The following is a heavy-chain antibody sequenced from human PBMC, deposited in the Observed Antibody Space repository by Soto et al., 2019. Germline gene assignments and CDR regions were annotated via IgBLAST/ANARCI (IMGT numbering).Heavy chain of an antibody. V-gene: IGHV3-74*01. Sequence: EVQQVESGGGLVQPGGSLRLSCAASGFTFSSYWMHWVRQAPGKGLVWVSRINSDGSTTSYADSVQGRFTISRDNAKNTLYLQMNNLRAEDTAVYYCARVGIGNYHVASWGQGTLVTVSS. CDR2: INSDGSTT. CDR3: ARVGIGNYHVAS. CDR1: GFTFSSYW. J-gene: IGHJ4*02. D-gene: IGHD1-7*01.